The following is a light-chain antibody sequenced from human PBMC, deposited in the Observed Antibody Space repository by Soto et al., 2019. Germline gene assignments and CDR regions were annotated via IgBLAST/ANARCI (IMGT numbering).Light chain of an antibody. CDR1: SSNIGNNY. CDR2: DNS. J-gene: IGLJ2*01. V-gene: IGLV1-51*01. Sequence: QSVLTQPPSVSAAPGQKVTISCSGSSSNIGNNYVSWYQQLPGKAPKLLIYDNSNRPSGIPDRFSGSKSGTSATLGITGLQTGDEADYYCATWDSGLSVVFGGGTKVTVL. CDR3: ATWDSGLSVV.